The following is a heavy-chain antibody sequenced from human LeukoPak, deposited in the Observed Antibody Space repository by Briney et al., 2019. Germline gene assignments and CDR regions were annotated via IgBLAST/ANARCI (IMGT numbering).Heavy chain of an antibody. Sequence: GGSLRLSCAASGFTFSSYAMHWVRQAPGKGLEWVAVISYDGSNKYYADSVKGRFTISRDNSKNTLYLQMNSLRAEDTAVYYCARESPDSSGQIDYWGQGTLVTVSS. CDR1: GFTFSSYA. CDR2: ISYDGSNK. D-gene: IGHD3-22*01. V-gene: IGHV3-30*04. CDR3: ARESPDSSGQIDY. J-gene: IGHJ4*02.